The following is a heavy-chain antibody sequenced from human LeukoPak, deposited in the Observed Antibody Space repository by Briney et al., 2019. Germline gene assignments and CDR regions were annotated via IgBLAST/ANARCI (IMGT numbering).Heavy chain of an antibody. CDR1: GFTFSAYS. CDR2: IGSSSSTI. V-gene: IGHV3-48*01. Sequence: GGSLRLSCAASGFTFSAYSMNWVRQAPGEGLEWVSYIGSSSSTIYYADSVKGRFTISRDNAKNSLYLQMNSLRAEGTAVYYCARSSSVWYEIGEYWGQGTLVAVSS. CDR3: ARSSSVWYEIGEY. J-gene: IGHJ4*02. D-gene: IGHD6-19*01.